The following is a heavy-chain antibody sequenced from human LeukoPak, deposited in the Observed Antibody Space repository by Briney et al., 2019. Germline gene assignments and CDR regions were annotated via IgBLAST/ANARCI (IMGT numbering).Heavy chain of an antibody. J-gene: IGHJ4*02. V-gene: IGHV3-66*02. CDR2: ISGFGDT. CDR3: ASQLLWGLSFDY. CDR1: GFTCSDCY. D-gene: IGHD2-2*01. Sequence: GGSLRLSCAASGFTCSDCYMSWIRQAPGKGLEWVSVISGFGDTYYADSVKGRFTISRDNSKNTLYLQMNSLRAEDTAVYYCASQLLWGLSFDYWGQGTLVTVSS.